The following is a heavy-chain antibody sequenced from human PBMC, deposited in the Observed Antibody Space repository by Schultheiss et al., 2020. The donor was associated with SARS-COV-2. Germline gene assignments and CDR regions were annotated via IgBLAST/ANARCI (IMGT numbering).Heavy chain of an antibody. D-gene: IGHD6-6*01. CDR3: AATVESSSGYYGMDV. Sequence: ASVKVSCKTSGYTFTDYYMHWVRRAPGQGLEWVGRINPKTGATNYAQKFQERITITRDMSTTTAYMELSSLGSEDTAVYYCAATVESSSGYYGMDVWGQGTTVTVSS. V-gene: IGHV1-2*06. CDR2: INPKTGAT. CDR1: GYTFTDYY. J-gene: IGHJ6*02.